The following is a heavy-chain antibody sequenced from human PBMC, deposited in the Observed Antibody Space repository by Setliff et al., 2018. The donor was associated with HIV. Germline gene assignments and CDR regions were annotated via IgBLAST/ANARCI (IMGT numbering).Heavy chain of an antibody. V-gene: IGHV1-2*06. CDR3: ARDHPYFCSSTSCSFLDY. CDR1: GYTLTKLS. CDR2: ISPNSGGT. Sequence: ASVKVSCKVSGYTLTKLSIHWVRQAPGKGLEWMGRISPNSGGTNCAQKFQGRVTMTRDTSINTVYMELSSLRSDDTAVYYCARDHPYFCSSTSCSFLDYWGQGTLVTVSS. J-gene: IGHJ4*02. D-gene: IGHD2-2*01.